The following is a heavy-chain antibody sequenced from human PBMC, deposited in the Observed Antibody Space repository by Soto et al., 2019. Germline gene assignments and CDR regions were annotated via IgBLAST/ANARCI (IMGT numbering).Heavy chain of an antibody. D-gene: IGHD3-16*01. Sequence: SQTLSLTCAISGDSVSGNSAAWNWLRQSPSRGLEWLGRTYYRSRWYNDYAVSVKSRITVTPDTSKNQFSLHLNSVTPEDTAVYYCAREGPYYVSSDSYLDVWGQGALVTVTS. CDR3: AREGPYYVSSDSYLDV. CDR2: TYYRSRWYN. V-gene: IGHV6-1*01. J-gene: IGHJ4*02. CDR1: GDSVSGNSAA.